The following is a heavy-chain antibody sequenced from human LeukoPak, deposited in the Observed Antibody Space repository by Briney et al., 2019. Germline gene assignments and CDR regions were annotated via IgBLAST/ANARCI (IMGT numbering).Heavy chain of an antibody. CDR1: GFTFSSYS. D-gene: IGHD1-7*01. Sequence: GGSLRLSCAASGFTFSSYSMNWVRQAPGKGLEWVSSISSSSSYIYYADSVKGRFAISRDNAKNSLYLQMNSLRAEDTAVYYCAPDPTGGTKRRGYNWFDPWGQGTLVTVSS. V-gene: IGHV3-21*01. J-gene: IGHJ5*02. CDR2: ISSSSSYI. CDR3: APDPTGGTKRRGYNWFDP.